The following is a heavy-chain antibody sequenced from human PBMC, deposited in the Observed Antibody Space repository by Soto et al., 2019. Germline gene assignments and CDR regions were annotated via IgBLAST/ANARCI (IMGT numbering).Heavy chain of an antibody. D-gene: IGHD2-15*01. V-gene: IGHV4-31*03. CDR2: IYYSGST. CDR3: ARDSPGTEGYCSGGSCYSHAFDI. J-gene: IGHJ3*02. Sequence: SETLSLTCTVSGGSISSGGYYWSWIRQHPGKGLEWIGYIYYSGSTYYNPSLKSRVTISVDTSKNQFSLKLSSVTAADMAVYYCARDSPGTEGYCSGGSCYSHAFDIWGQGTMVTVSS. CDR1: GGSISSGGYY.